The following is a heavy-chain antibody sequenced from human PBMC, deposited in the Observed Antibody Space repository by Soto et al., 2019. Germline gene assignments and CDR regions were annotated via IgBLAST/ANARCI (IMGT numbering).Heavy chain of an antibody. V-gene: IGHV3-74*01. CDR1: GFTLSNYW. Sequence: EVQLVQSGGGLVQPGGSLRLSCAASGFTLSNYWMHWVRQGPGKGLVWVSRISGDGVTTTYADSVKGRFSISRDNAKNTLYLQMNSLTVEDTAVYFCVRIADPGYWGQGTLVTVSS. CDR2: ISGDGVTT. CDR3: VRIADPGY. J-gene: IGHJ4*02.